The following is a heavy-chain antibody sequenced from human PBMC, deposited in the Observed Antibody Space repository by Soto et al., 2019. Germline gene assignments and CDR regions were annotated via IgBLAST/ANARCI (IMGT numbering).Heavy chain of an antibody. D-gene: IGHD2-2*01. CDR1: GFTFRSYA. V-gene: IGHV3-23*01. CDR2: IVGSGDST. CDR3: AKDRCSSTSCRLFPTNQGTGI. J-gene: IGHJ3*02. Sequence: EVQLLESGGGMVQPGGSLRLSCAASGFTFRSYAMSWVRQAPGKGLEWVSGIVGSGDSTDYAESVKGRFTISRDNSKNTLNLQMNSLRAEDTAVYYCAKDRCSSTSCRLFPTNQGTGIWGQGTMVTVS.